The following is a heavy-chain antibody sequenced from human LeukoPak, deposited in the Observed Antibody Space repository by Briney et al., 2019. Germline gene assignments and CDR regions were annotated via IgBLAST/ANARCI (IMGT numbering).Heavy chain of an antibody. CDR2: ISGSGGST. D-gene: IGHD3-3*01. J-gene: IGHJ4*02. Sequence: GGSLRLSCAASGFTVSNNYISWVRQAPGKGLEWVSAISGSGGSTYYADSVKGRFTISRDNSKNTLYLQMNSLRAEDTAVYYCASYDFWSGYSTDYWGQGTLVTVSS. V-gene: IGHV3-23*01. CDR1: GFTVSNNY. CDR3: ASYDFWSGYSTDY.